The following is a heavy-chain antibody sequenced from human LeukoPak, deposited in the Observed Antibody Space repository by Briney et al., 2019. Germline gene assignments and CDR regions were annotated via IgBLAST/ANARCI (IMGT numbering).Heavy chain of an antibody. CDR1: GFTGSSHG. J-gene: IGHJ4*02. V-gene: IGHV3-30*02. CDR3: AKEGVGATFFDY. CDR2: IRYDGSNK. D-gene: IGHD1-26*01. Sequence: GSLRLSCAASGFTGSSHGMHWVRQAPGQGVEWVAFIRYDGSNKYYADSVKGRFTISRDNSKNTLYLQMNSLRAEDTAVYYCAKEGVGATFFDYWGQGTLVTVSS.